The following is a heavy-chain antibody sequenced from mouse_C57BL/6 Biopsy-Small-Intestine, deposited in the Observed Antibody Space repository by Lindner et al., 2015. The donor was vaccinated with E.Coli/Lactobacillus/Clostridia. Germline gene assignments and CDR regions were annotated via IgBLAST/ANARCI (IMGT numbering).Heavy chain of an antibody. Sequence: VQLQESGPELVKPGASVKMSCKASGYTFTSYVMHWVKQKPGQGLEWIGYINPYNDGTKYNEKFKDKASLTSDRSSVTAYMELSSLTSEDSAVYYCARGIWSTGPMDYWGQGTSVTVSS. J-gene: IGHJ4*01. CDR1: GYTFTSYV. CDR2: INPYNDGT. CDR3: ARGIWSTGPMDY. V-gene: IGHV1-14*01.